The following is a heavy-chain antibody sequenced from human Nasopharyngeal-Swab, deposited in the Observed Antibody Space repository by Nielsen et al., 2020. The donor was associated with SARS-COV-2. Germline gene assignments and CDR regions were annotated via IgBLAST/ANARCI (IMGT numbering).Heavy chain of an antibody. J-gene: IGHJ4*02. CDR3: ARCEYYDFWSGYSDRPFDY. Sequence: ASVKVSCKASGYTFTSYGISWVRQAPGQGLEWMGWIGAYNGNTNYAQKLQGRVTMTTDTSTSTAYMELRSLRSDDTAVYYCARCEYYDFWSGYSDRPFDYWGQGTLVTVSS. D-gene: IGHD3-3*01. CDR2: IGAYNGNT. V-gene: IGHV1-18*01. CDR1: GYTFTSYG.